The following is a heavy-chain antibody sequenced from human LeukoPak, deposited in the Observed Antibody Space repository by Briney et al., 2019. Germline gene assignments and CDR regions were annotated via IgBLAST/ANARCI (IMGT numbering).Heavy chain of an antibody. CDR3: ARGRRDGYNLRHFDY. Sequence: TETLSLTCTVSGGSITSSSYYWGWIRQPPGKGLEWIGSIYYTGSTLYNLSLKSRVTVSVDTSKNQLSLKLNSVTAADTAVYYCARGRRDGYNLRHFDYWGQGTLVTVSS. D-gene: IGHD5-24*01. CDR2: IYYTGST. V-gene: IGHV4-39*07. CDR1: GGSITSSSYY. J-gene: IGHJ4*02.